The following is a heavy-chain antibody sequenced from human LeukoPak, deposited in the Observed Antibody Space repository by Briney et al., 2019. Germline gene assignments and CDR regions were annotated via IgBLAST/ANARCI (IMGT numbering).Heavy chain of an antibody. V-gene: IGHV3-21*01. CDR1: GFTFSSYS. D-gene: IGHD3-22*01. J-gene: IGHJ4*02. CDR2: ISSSSSYI. CDR3: ARDPPYYYDSSGYFPDY. Sequence: GGSLRLSCAASGFTFSSYSMNWVRQAPGKGLEWVSSISSSSSYIYYADSVKGRFTISRDNAKNSLYLQMNSLRAEDTAVYYRARDPPYYYDSSGYFPDYWGQGTLVTVSS.